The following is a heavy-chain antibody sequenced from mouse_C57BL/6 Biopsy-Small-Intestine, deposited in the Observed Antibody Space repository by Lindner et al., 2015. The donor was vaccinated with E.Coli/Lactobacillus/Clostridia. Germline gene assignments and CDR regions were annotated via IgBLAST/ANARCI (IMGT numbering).Heavy chain of an antibody. CDR1: GDTFTSYD. V-gene: IGHV1S55*01. CDR3: ASVSPGIAAYYYGLDV. Sequence: SVKVSCKASGDTFTSYDINWVRQATGQGLEWMGWMNPNSGNKGSAQKFQGRVTLTRNTSINTVYMELSSLRSEDTAVYYCASVSPGIAAYYYGLDVWGQGTTVTVSS. D-gene: IGHD1-1*01. J-gene: IGHJ1*01. CDR2: MNPNSGNK.